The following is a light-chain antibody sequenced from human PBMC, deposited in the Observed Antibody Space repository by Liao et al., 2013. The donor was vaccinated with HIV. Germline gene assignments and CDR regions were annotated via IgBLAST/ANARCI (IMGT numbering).Light chain of an antibody. CDR3: QAWDSNSWV. CDR2: QDT. Sequence: SYEVIQPPSVSVSPGQSATITCSGDKLGDKYVSWYQQKPGQSPVLVIFQDTKRPSGVPGRFSGSNSENTATLTISGTQAMDEADYYCQAWDSNSWVFGGGTELTVL. J-gene: IGLJ3*02. CDR1: KLGDKY. V-gene: IGLV3-1*01.